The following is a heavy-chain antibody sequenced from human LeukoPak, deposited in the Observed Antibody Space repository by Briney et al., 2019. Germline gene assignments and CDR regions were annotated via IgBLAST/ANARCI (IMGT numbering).Heavy chain of an antibody. D-gene: IGHD2-15*01. Sequence: SVKVSFKASGYTFTSYGISWVRQAPGEGLEWMGGIIPIFGTANYAQKFQGRVTITADEFTSTAYMELSSLRSEDTAVYSCAGDANHCSGGSCYQADYWGQGTLVTVSS. CDR2: IIPIFGTA. CDR1: GYTFTSYG. J-gene: IGHJ4*02. CDR3: AGDANHCSGGSCYQADY. V-gene: IGHV1-69*13.